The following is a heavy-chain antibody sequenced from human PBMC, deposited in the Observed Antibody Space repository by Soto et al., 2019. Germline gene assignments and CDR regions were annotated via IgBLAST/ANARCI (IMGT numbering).Heavy chain of an antibody. V-gene: IGHV3-30*18. Sequence: GGSLRLSCAASGFTFKNNGMHWVRQAPGKGLEWVAIISYHGNNQFYADSVKGRFTISRDNSNNTLYLEMNSLRPEDTAVYYCAKDLALGFWSGNYYFGHWGQGTLVTVSS. CDR3: AKDLALGFWSGNYYFGH. CDR1: GFTFKNNG. CDR2: ISYHGNNQ. J-gene: IGHJ4*02. D-gene: IGHD3-3*01.